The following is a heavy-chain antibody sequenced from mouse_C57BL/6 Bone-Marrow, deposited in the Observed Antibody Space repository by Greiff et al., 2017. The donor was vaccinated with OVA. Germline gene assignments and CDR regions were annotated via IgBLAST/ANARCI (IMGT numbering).Heavy chain of an antibody. CDR1: GYSFTDYN. CDR3: AFYYGSSYRYFDV. V-gene: IGHV1-39*01. Sequence: VQLQQSGPELVKPGASVKISCKASGYSFTDYNMNWVKQSNGKSLEWIGVINPNYGTTSYNQKFKGKATLTVDQSSSTAYMQLNSQTSEDSAVYSCAFYYGSSYRYFDVWGTGTTVTVSS. D-gene: IGHD1-1*01. CDR2: INPNYGTT. J-gene: IGHJ1*03.